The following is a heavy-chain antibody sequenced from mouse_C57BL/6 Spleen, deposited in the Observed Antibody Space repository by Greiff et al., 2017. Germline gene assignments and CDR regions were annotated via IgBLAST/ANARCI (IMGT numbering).Heavy chain of an antibody. J-gene: IGHJ2*01. V-gene: IGHV1-55*01. D-gene: IGHD2-3*01. CDR2: IYPGSGST. Sequence: QVQLQQPGAELVKPGASVKMSCKASGYTFTSYWITWVKQRPGQGLEWIGDIYPGSGSTNYNQKFKGKSTLTVDKSSSTAYMQLSSLTSEDSAVYYCARYRSYDGYSDYWGQGTTLTVSS. CDR1: GYTFTSYW. CDR3: ARYRSYDGYSDY.